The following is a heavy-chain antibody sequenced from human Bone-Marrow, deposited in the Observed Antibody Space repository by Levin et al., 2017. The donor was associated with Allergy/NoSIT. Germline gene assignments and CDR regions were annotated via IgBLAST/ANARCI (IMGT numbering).Heavy chain of an antibody. CDR2: INTYTGGT. CDR3: ARFCSGGICSRGLDY. D-gene: IGHD2-15*01. V-gene: IGHV1-2*02. J-gene: IGHJ4*02. CDR1: GYIFTGYY. Sequence: ASVKVSCKASGYIFTGYYIHWVRQAPGQGLEWMGWINTYTGGTKFVEKFQDRVTMTRDTSISTAYLELTRLRSDDTAVYYCARFCSGGICSRGLDYWGQGSLVSVSS.